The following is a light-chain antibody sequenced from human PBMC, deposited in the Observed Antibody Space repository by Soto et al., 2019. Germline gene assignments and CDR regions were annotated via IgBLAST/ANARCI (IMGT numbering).Light chain of an antibody. Sequence: QSVLTQPASVSGSPGQSITISCTGSSSDIGGYNYVSWYQHHPDKAPKLIIYEVTYRPSGVSYRFSGSKSGNTASLTISGLQAEDEADYYCSSYTSSRTPVFGGGTKVTVL. CDR1: SSDIGGYNY. J-gene: IGLJ2*01. CDR2: EVT. V-gene: IGLV2-14*01. CDR3: SSYTSSRTPV.